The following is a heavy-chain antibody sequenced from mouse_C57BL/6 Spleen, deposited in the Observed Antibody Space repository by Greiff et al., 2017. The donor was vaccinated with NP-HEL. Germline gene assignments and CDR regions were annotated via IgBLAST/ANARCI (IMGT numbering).Heavy chain of an antibody. J-gene: IGHJ3*01. CDR2: ISSGSSTI. D-gene: IGHD1-1*01. Sequence: EVMLVESGGGLVKPGGSLKLSCAASGFTFSDYGMHWVRQAPEKGLEWVAYISSGSSTIYYADTVKGRFTISRDNAKNTLFLQMTSLRSEDTAMYYCASDYYGSSWDWFAYWGQGTLVTVSA. CDR3: ASDYYGSSWDWFAY. CDR1: GFTFSDYG. V-gene: IGHV5-17*01.